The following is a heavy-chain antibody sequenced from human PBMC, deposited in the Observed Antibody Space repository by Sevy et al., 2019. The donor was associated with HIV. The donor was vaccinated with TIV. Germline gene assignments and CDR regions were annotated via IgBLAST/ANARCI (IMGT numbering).Heavy chain of an antibody. CDR1: GFTFSSYA. J-gene: IGHJ3*02. CDR2: ISGSGGST. CDR3: ANDYDSILLGGAFDI. D-gene: IGHD3-22*01. V-gene: IGHV3-23*01. Sequence: GGSLRLSCAASGFTFSSYAMSWVRQAPGKGLEWVSAISGSGGSTYYADSVKGRFTISRENSKNTLYLQMNSLRAEDTAVYYCANDYDSILLGGAFDIWGQGTMVTVSS.